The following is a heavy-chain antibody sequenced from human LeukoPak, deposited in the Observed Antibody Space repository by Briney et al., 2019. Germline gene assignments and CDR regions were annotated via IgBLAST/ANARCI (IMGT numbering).Heavy chain of an antibody. V-gene: IGHV4-59*12. Sequence: SETLSLTCTVSDGSISSYYWSWIRQPPGKGPEWIGYIYYDGSTNYNPSLKSRVTISVDTSKNQFSLKLSSVTAADTAVYYCARSFYCSGGTCLRLLDYGGQGTLVTVSS. CDR2: IYYDGST. J-gene: IGHJ4*02. CDR3: ARSFYCSGGTCLRLLDY. D-gene: IGHD2-15*01. CDR1: DGSISSYY.